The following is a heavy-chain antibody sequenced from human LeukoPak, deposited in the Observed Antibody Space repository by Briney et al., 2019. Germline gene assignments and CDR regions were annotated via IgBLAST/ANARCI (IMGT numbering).Heavy chain of an antibody. CDR2: VYAGGAT. J-gene: IGHJ4*01. V-gene: IGHV3-66*01. CDR3: ARGDGYNYWDY. Sequence: GGSLRLSCAASGFTVSTNYMSWVRQARGRGLEWVSVVYAGGATYYADSVKGRFTISGDNSENTLYLQMNSLRAEDTAVYYCARGDGYNYWDYWGHGTLVTVSS. CDR1: GFTVSTNY. D-gene: IGHD5-24*01.